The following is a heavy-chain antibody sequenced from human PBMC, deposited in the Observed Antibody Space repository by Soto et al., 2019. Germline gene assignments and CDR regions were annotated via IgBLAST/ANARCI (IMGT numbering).Heavy chain of an antibody. CDR1: GYSFTSYW. CDR3: ARFDYYDSSGYYPDYYYYGMDV. Sequence: LKISCKGSGYSFTSYWISRVRQMPGKGLEWMGRIDPSDSYTNYSPSFQGHVTISADKSISTAYLQWSSLKASDTAMYYCARFDYYDSSGYYPDYYYYGMDVWGQGTTVTVSS. V-gene: IGHV5-10-1*01. CDR2: IDPSDSYT. J-gene: IGHJ6*02. D-gene: IGHD3-22*01.